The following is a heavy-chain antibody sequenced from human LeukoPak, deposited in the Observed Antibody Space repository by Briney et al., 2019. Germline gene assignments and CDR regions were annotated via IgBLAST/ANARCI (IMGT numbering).Heavy chain of an antibody. CDR3: ARAPTGNDAFDI. D-gene: IGHD1-1*01. Sequence: SETLSLTCAVSGGSITSSGYSWSWIRQPPGKGLEWIGYIYHSGTTYYNPSLKSRVTTSVDRSKNQISLKLSSVTAADAAVYFCARAPTGNDAFDIWGQGTMVTVSS. J-gene: IGHJ3*02. CDR2: IYHSGTT. CDR1: GGSITSSGYS. V-gene: IGHV4-30-2*01.